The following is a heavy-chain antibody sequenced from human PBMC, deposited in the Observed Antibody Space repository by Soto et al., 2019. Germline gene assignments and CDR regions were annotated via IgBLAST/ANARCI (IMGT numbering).Heavy chain of an antibody. CDR1: GYTFNRYY. Sequence: AASVKVSCKASGYTFNRYYMHWVRQAPGPGLEWMGMINPSGGSTDYAQNFQGRVTMTRDPSTSTVYMELSSLRSDDTAVYYCAKDRGRATAGEYYYYGMDVWGQGNTVTVS. J-gene: IGHJ6*02. CDR3: AKDRGRATAGEYYYYGMDV. D-gene: IGHD6-13*01. V-gene: IGHV1-46*02. CDR2: INPSGGST.